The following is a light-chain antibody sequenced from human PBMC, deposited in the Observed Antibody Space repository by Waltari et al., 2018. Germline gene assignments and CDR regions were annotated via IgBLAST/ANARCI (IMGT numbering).Light chain of an antibody. CDR3: MIWPGYTWV. CDR1: SDFNVLTYK. Sequence: QPVLTQPPSSSASPGETARLTCSLSSDFNVLTYKIYWHQHKPGSPPKYLLSPSSDSHVGQGSGVPSRFSGSKDASANAGILLISGLQSEDEADYYCMIWPGYTWVIGGGTKLTVL. V-gene: IGLV5-37*01. CDR2: PSSDSHV. J-gene: IGLJ3*02.